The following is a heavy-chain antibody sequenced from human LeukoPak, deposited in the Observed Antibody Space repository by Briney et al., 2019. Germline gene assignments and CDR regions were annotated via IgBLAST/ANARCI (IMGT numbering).Heavy chain of an antibody. V-gene: IGHV4-38-2*01. CDR3: ARQSGDFDY. Sequence: PSETLSLTCAVSGYSISSGYYWGWIRQPPGKGLEWIGSIYHSGSTYYNPSLKSRVTISVDTSKNQFSLKLRSVTAADKAVYYCARQSGDFDYWGQGTLVTVSS. CDR1: GYSISSGYY. D-gene: IGHD4-17*01. CDR2: IYHSGST. J-gene: IGHJ4*02.